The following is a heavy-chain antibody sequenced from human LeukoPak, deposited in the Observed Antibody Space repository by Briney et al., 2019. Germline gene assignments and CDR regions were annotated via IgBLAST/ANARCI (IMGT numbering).Heavy chain of an antibody. V-gene: IGHV5-51*01. CDR3: AKSIVGATSYGDYFDY. CDR1: GYSFSNYW. Sequence: KDGESLKISCKGSGYSFSNYWIGWVRQMPGKGLEWMGIIYPGDSDTRYSPSFQGQVTISADKSISTAYLQWSSLKASDTAMYYCAKSIVGATSYGDYFDYWGQGTLVTVSS. CDR2: IYPGDSDT. J-gene: IGHJ4*02. D-gene: IGHD1-26*01.